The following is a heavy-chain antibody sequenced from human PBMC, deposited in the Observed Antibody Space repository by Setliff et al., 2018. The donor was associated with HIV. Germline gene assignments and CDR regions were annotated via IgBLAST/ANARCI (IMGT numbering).Heavy chain of an antibody. Sequence: PGESLKISCTGSGYSFTNYWIGWVRQMPGKGLEWMGIIFPGDSDTRYSPSFQGQVTISADTSISTAYLQWRSLKASDTAMYYCARQPGRAAMGRENYWEAFDLWGQGTMVTVSS. CDR2: IFPGDSDT. CDR3: ARQPGRAAMGRENYWEAFDL. CDR1: GYSFTNYW. J-gene: IGHJ3*01. D-gene: IGHD2-2*01. V-gene: IGHV5-51*01.